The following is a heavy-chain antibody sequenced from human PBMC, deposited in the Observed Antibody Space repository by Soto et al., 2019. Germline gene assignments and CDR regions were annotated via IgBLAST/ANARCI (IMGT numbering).Heavy chain of an antibody. D-gene: IGHD6-6*01. CDR1: GGTFSSYA. CDR3: ARGPGAARRFSGGMDV. J-gene: IGHJ6*02. V-gene: IGHV1-69*01. CDR2: IIPIFGTA. Sequence: QVQLVQSGAEVKKPGSSVKVSCKASGGTFSSYAISWVRQAPGQGLEWMGGIIPIFGTANYAQKFQGRVTITADESTSTAYMELSSLRSEDTAMYYCARGPGAARRFSGGMDVWGQGTTVTVSS.